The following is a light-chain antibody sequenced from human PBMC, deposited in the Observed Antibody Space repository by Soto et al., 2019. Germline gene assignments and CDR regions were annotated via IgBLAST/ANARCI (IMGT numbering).Light chain of an antibody. CDR2: GAS. CDR3: QHYGSSPPNT. J-gene: IGKJ2*01. CDR1: QSVTTNY. V-gene: IGKV3-20*01. Sequence: EIVLTQSPGTLSLSPGERATLSCRATQSVTTNYLAWYQQKPGQAPRLLIYGASISATGIPDRFSGSGSGTDFTLTISRLETEDFAVYYCQHYGSSPPNTFGKGTKLEIK.